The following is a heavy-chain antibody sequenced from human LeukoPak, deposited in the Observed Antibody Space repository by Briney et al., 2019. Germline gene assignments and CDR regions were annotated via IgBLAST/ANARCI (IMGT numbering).Heavy chain of an antibody. CDR1: GFTFSSYS. CDR3: ARDRSDYDILTGYQDY. D-gene: IGHD3-9*01. CDR2: ISSSSSYI. Sequence: GGSLRHSCAASGFTFSSYSMNWVRQAPGKGLEWVSSISSSSSYIYYADSVKGRFTISRDNAKNSLYLQMNSLRAEDTAVYYCARDRSDYDILTGYQDYWGQGTLVTVSS. J-gene: IGHJ4*02. V-gene: IGHV3-21*01.